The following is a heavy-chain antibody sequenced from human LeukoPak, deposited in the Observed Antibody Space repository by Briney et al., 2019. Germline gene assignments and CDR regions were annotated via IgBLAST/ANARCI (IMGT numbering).Heavy chain of an antibody. D-gene: IGHD5-12*01. Sequence: SETLSLTCTVSGGSISSGGYYWSWIRQHPGKGLEWIGYIYYSGSTYYNPSLKSRVTISVDTSKNQFSLKLSSVTAADTAVYYCARDSPGYGGYDFWGQGTLVTVSS. J-gene: IGHJ4*02. CDR2: IYYSGST. CDR3: ARDSPGYGGYDF. CDR1: GGSISSGGYY. V-gene: IGHV4-31*03.